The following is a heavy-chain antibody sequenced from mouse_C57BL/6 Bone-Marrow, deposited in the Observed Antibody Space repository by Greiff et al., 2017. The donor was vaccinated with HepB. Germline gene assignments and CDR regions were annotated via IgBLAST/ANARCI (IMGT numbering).Heavy chain of an antibody. Sequence: VQLKQSGPGLVAPSQSLSITCTVSGFSLTSYGVHWVRQPPGKGLEWLVVIWSDGSTTYNSALKSRLSISKDNSKSQVFLKMNSLQTDDTAMYYCARDYGNPHYYAMDYWGQGTSVTVSS. CDR1: GFSLTSYG. CDR2: IWSDGST. J-gene: IGHJ4*01. V-gene: IGHV2-6*03. CDR3: ARDYGNPHYYAMDY. D-gene: IGHD2-1*01.